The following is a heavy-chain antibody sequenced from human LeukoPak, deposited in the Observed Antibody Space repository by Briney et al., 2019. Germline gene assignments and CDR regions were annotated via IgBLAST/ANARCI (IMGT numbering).Heavy chain of an antibody. CDR2: ISAYNSNT. CDR1: GYTFTSYG. J-gene: IGHJ3*02. D-gene: IGHD3-3*01. V-gene: IGHV1-18*01. CDR3: AIRFLEWHRGHDAFDI. Sequence: ASVKVSCKASGYTFTSYGISWVRQAPGQGLEWMGWISAYNSNTNYAQKKMQGRVTMTTDTSTSTAYMELRSLRSDDTAVYYCAIRFLEWHRGHDAFDIWGQGTMVTVSS.